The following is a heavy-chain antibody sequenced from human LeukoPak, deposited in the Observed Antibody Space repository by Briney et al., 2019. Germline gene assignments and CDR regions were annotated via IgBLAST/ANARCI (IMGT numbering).Heavy chain of an antibody. D-gene: IGHD3-10*01. CDR3: ARSSLLWFGELSDHAEYFQH. J-gene: IGHJ1*01. V-gene: IGHV4-59*01. CDR1: GGSISSYY. CDR2: IYYSGST. Sequence: SETLSLTCTVSGGSISSYYWSWIRQPPGKGLEWIGYIYYSGSTNYNPSLKSRVTISVDTSKNQFSLKLSSVTAADTAVYYCARSSLLWFGELSDHAEYFQHWGQGTLDTVSS.